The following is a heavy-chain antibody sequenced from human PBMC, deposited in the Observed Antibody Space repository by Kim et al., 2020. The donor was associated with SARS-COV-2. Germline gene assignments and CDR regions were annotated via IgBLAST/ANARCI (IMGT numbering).Heavy chain of an antibody. CDR1: GGTFSSYA. D-gene: IGHD3-16*02. V-gene: IGHV1-69*13. Sequence: SVKVSCKASGGTFSSYAISWVRQAPGQGLEWMGGIIPIFGTANYAQKFQGRVTITADESTSTAYMELSSLRSEDTAVYYCARYLITFGGVIAKTPFDYWGQGTLVTVSS. J-gene: IGHJ4*02. CDR3: ARYLITFGGVIAKTPFDY. CDR2: IIPIFGTA.